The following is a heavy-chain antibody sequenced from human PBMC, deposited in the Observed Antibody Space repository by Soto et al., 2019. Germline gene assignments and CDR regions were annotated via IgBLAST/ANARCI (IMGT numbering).Heavy chain of an antibody. V-gene: IGHV3-53*01. CDR2: IYSGGST. CDR3: ARDDGEGIAVVPGAD. J-gene: IGHJ4*02. Sequence: EVQLLESGGGLIQPGGSLRLSCAASGFTVSSNYMSWVRQAPGKGLEWVSVIYSGGSTYYADSVKGRFTISSDNSKNTLYLQMNSLRAEDTAVYYCARDDGEGIAVVPGADWGQGTLVTVSS. D-gene: IGHD6-19*01. CDR1: GFTVSSNY.